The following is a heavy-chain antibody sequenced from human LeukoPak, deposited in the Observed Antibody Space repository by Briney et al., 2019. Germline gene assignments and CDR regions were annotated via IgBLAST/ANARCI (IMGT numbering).Heavy chain of an antibody. Sequence: GKSLRLSCAASGLTFSSSAMHWVRQASDKGLEWVSTISDDGNDKYYTDSVKGRFTISRDNSRNTLYLQMTSLRGEDTAIYYCATVDDLGAFADWGQGTMVTVSS. V-gene: IGHV3-30*04. D-gene: IGHD2-2*03. CDR2: ISDDGNDK. J-gene: IGHJ3*01. CDR3: ATVDDLGAFAD. CDR1: GLTFSSSA.